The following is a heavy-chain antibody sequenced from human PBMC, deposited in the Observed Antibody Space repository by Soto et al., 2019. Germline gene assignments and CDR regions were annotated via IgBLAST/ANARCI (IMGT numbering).Heavy chain of an antibody. V-gene: IGHV3-23*01. CDR2: VTVDGAT. J-gene: IGHJ4*02. D-gene: IGHD1-20*01. CDR1: GCTFSNYG. CDR3: VRTDRYNSRSTGRANCFDS. Sequence: EVQLLESGGALVQPGGYLRLFCAASGCTFSNYGMTWVRLAPGKGLEWVSTVTVDGATYFGNTVKGRFTMSRDISKSTVYLQMDSLRAEDTAIYYCVRTDRYNSRSTGRANCFDSWGQGTLVTVSS.